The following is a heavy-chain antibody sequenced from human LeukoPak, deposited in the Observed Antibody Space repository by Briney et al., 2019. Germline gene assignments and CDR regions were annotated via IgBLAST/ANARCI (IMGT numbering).Heavy chain of an antibody. V-gene: IGHV3-48*01. D-gene: IGHD3/OR15-3a*01. CDR1: GFTFSSYS. CDR3: ARIPSWTHDAFDI. J-gene: IGHJ3*02. CDR2: ISSSSSTI. Sequence: GGSLRLSCAASGFTFSSYSMNWVRQAPGKGLEWVSYISSSSSTIYYADSVKGRFTISRDNAKNSLYLQMNSLRVEDTAVYYCARIPSWTHDAFDIWGQGTMVTVSS.